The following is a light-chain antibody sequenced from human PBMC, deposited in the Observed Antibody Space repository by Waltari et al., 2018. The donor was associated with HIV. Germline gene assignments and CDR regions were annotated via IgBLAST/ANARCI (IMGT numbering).Light chain of an antibody. J-gene: IGKJ2*01. Sequence: EIVLTQSPGTLSLSPGERATLSCRASQSVSSSDLAWYQQKPGQAPRLLIYGASSRATGISDRFSGSGSGTDFTRTISRLEPEDFAVYFCQQYDGSPALYTFGQGTRLEIK. CDR1: QSVSSSD. V-gene: IGKV3-20*01. CDR3: QQYDGSPALYT. CDR2: GAS.